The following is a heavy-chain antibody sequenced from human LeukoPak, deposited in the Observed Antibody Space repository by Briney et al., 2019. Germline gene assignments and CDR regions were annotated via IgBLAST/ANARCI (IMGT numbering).Heavy chain of an antibody. Sequence: PSETLSLTCAVYGGSFSGYYWSWIRQPPGKGLQWIGEINHSGSTSYNPSLKSRVTISVDTSKNQFSLKVNSVTAADTAVYYCARGRNYYESSGYYYYFDHWGQGTLVAVSS. CDR1: GGSFSGYY. V-gene: IGHV4-34*01. D-gene: IGHD3-22*01. CDR3: ARGRNYYESSGYYYYFDH. J-gene: IGHJ4*02. CDR2: INHSGST.